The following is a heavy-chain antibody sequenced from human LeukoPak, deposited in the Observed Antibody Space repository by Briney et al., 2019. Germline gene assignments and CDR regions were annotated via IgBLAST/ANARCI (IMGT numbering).Heavy chain of an antibody. D-gene: IGHD1-26*01. CDR1: GGSVSSGSYY. CDR3: AREGSGSYYGADY. J-gene: IGHJ4*02. V-gene: IGHV4-61*01. CDR2: IYYSGST. Sequence: SETLSLTCTVSGGSVSSGSYYWSWIRQPPGKGLGWIGYIYYSGSTNYNPSLKSRVTISVDTSKNQFSLKLSSVTAADTAVYYCAREGSGSYYGADYWGQGTLVTVSS.